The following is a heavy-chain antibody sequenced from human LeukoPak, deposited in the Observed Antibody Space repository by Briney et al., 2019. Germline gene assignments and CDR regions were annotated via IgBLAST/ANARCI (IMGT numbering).Heavy chain of an antibody. Sequence: ASVKVSCKASGYTFTGYYMHWVRQAPGQGLEWMGWINPNSGGTNYAQKFQGRVTMTRDTSISTAYMELSRLRSDDTAVYYCARFGDYVRDYDVFDIWGQGTMVTVSS. V-gene: IGHV1-2*02. D-gene: IGHD4-17*01. CDR2: INPNSGGT. CDR1: GYTFTGYY. J-gene: IGHJ3*02. CDR3: ARFGDYVRDYDVFDI.